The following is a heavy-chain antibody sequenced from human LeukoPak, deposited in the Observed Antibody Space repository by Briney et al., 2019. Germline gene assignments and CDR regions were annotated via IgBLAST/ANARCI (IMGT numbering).Heavy chain of an antibody. V-gene: IGHV4-61*01. CDR2: ISYSGST. J-gene: IGHJ4*02. CDR3: ARALSSYWDY. CDR1: GGSISSGSYY. Sequence: SQTLSLTCTVSGGSISSGSYYWSWIRQPPGKGLEWIGYISYSGSTNYNPSLKSRVTISVDTSKNQFSLKLSSVTAADTAVYYCARALSSYWDYWGQGTLVTVSS. D-gene: IGHD3-3*01.